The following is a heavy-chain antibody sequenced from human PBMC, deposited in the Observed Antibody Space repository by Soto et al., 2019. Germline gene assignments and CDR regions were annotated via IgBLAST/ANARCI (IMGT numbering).Heavy chain of an antibody. J-gene: IGHJ4*02. D-gene: IGHD2-8*02. V-gene: IGHV1-2*04. CDR3: ARGAEVGIELAAFDQ. CDR1: GYTFSDYY. Sequence: QVHLVQSGAEVKRAGASVTVSCKASGYTFSDYYIHWVRQAPGQGLQWMGCINPKSGDRRYAQMFRGWVFMTRDTSISTAYMEVSGLKSDDTAVYFCARGAEVGIELAAFDQWRQGTLVTVSA. CDR2: INPKSGDR.